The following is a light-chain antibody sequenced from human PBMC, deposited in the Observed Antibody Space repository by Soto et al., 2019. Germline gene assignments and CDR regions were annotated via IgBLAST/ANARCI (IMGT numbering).Light chain of an antibody. CDR2: DND. Sequence: QSVLTQPPSVSAAPGQKVSISCSGSSSNIGNNDVSWYQQLPGTAPKLLIYDNDKRPSGIPDRFSGSKSGTSATLGITGLQAGDEADYYCGTWDSSLTVAVFGGGIKLTVL. V-gene: IGLV1-51*01. J-gene: IGLJ2*01. CDR3: GTWDSSLTVAV. CDR1: SSNIGNND.